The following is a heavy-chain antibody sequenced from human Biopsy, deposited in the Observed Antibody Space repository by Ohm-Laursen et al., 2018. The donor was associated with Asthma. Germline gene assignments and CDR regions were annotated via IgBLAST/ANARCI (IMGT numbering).Heavy chain of an antibody. CDR1: GFVFSRHA. CDR2: ISYDGSSI. J-gene: IGHJ4*02. D-gene: IGHD6-19*01. CDR3: AREGVAGTHIED. Sequence: SLRLSCAASGFVFSRHAMHWVRQAPGKGLEWVAGISYDGSSIYYADSVKGRFTISRDNSKNTLSLQMNSLTAEDTAVYYCAREGVAGTHIEDWGQGTLVTVSS. V-gene: IGHV3-30-3*01.